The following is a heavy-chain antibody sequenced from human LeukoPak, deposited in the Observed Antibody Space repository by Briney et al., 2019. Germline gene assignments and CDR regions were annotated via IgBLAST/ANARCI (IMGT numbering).Heavy chain of an antibody. D-gene: IGHD4-11*01. Sequence: GGSLRLSCAASGFTFSSYAMHWVRQAPGKGLEWVAVISYDGSNKYYADSVKGRFTISRDNSKNTLYLQMNSLGAEDTAVYYCARTSDYSEDYWGQGTLVTVSS. CDR3: ARTSDYSEDY. CDR1: GFTFSSYA. V-gene: IGHV3-30*14. CDR2: ISYDGSNK. J-gene: IGHJ4*02.